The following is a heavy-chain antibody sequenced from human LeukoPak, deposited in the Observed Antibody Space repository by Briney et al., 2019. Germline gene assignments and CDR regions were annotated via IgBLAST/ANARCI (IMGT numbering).Heavy chain of an antibody. CDR3: AKAGRTYSSGWYYFDY. CDR1: GFTVSSNY. J-gene: IGHJ4*02. D-gene: IGHD6-19*01. V-gene: IGHV3-30*18. CDR2: ISYDGSNK. Sequence: GGSLRLSCAASGFTVSSNYMSWVRQAPGKGLEWVAVISYDGSNKYYADSVKGRFTISRDNSKNTLYLQMNSLRAEDTAVYYCAKAGRTYSSGWYYFDYWGQGTLVTVSS.